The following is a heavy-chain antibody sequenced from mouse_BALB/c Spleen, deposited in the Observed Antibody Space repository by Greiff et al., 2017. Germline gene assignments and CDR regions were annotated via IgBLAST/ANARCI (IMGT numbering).Heavy chain of an antibody. D-gene: IGHD1-1*01. V-gene: IGHV1-7*01. CDR2: INPSTGYT. CDR1: GSTFTSYW. CDR3: ARRGYGSLDY. Sequence: VQLQQSGAELAKPGASVKMSCKASGSTFTSYWMHWVKQRPGQGLEWIGYINPSTGYTEYNQKFKDKATLTADKSSSTAYMQLSSLTSEDSAVYYCARRGYGSLDYWGQGTTLTVSS. J-gene: IGHJ2*01.